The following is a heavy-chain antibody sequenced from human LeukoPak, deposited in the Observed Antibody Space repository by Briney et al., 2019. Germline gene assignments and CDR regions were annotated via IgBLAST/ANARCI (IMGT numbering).Heavy chain of an antibody. Sequence: PGGSLRLSCAASGFTFSDYWMHCVRQVPGRGLMGVSLVDNYGNPKFYADSVKGRFTISRDNAKNTLYLQMDSLRAEDTAVYYCATDLSGSIDYWGRGTLVTVSS. CDR2: VDNYGNPK. D-gene: IGHD3-10*01. CDR3: ATDLSGSIDY. J-gene: IGHJ4*02. CDR1: GFTFSDYW. V-gene: IGHV3-74*01.